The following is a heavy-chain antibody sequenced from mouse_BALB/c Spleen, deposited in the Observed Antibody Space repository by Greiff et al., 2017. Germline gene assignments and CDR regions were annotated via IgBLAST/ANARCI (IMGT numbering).Heavy chain of an antibody. J-gene: IGHJ3*01. D-gene: IGHD2-1*01. CDR1: GFSLTSYG. V-gene: IGHV2-9*02. CDR2: IWAGGST. CDR3: ARDPYGNYAWFAY. Sequence: QVQLKQSGPGLVAPSQSLSITCTVSGFSLTSYGVHWVRQPPGKGLEWLGVIWAGGSTNYNSALMSRLSISKDNSKSQVFLKMNSLQTDDTAMYYCARDPYGNYAWFAYWGQGTLVTVSA.